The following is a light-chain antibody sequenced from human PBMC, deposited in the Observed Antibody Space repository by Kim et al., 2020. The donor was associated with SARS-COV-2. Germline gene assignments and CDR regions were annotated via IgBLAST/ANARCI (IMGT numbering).Light chain of an antibody. CDR2: DAF. J-gene: IGKJ2*01. CDR3: QQRSHWPVT. CDR1: QSVSSN. V-gene: IGKV3-11*01. Sequence: SLSPGERATLSCTASQSVSSNLAWYQQKRGQAPRLLIYDAFNRATGIPARFSGSGSGTDFTLTISSLEPEDFAVYYCQQRSHWPVTFGQGTKLEI.